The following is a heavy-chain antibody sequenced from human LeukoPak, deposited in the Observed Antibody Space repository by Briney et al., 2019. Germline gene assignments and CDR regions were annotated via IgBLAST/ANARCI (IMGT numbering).Heavy chain of an antibody. V-gene: IGHV4-61*02. Sequence: SETLSLTCTVSGGSISSGSYYWSWIRQPAGKGLEWIGRIYTSGSTNYNPSLKSRVTISVDTSKNQFSLKLSSVTAADTAVYYCARLSITMVRGVIAFFDYWGQGTLVTVSS. CDR2: IYTSGST. D-gene: IGHD3-10*01. J-gene: IGHJ4*02. CDR1: GGSISSGSYY. CDR3: ARLSITMVRGVIAFFDY.